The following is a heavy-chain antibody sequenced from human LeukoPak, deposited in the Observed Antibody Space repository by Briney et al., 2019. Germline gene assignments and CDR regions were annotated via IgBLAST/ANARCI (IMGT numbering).Heavy chain of an antibody. J-gene: IGHJ4*02. Sequence: GGSLRLSCAASGFTFSSYAMHWVRQAPGKGLEWVAVISYDGSNKYYADSVKGRFTIPRDNSKNTLYLQMNSLRAEDTAVYYCASGYNWNDVRYELKGLFWGQGTLVTVSS. CDR3: ASGYNWNDVRYELKGLF. CDR1: GFTFSSYA. V-gene: IGHV3-30-3*01. D-gene: IGHD1-20*01. CDR2: ISYDGSNK.